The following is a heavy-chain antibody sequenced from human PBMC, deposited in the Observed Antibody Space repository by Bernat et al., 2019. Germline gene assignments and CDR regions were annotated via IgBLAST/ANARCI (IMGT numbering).Heavy chain of an antibody. D-gene: IGHD1-14*01. J-gene: IGHJ4*02. CDR1: GYTFTNYG. V-gene: IGHV1-18*01. CDR3: ARDVNHGLDY. Sequence: QVQLMQSGAEVKKPGTSLKVSCKASGYTFTNYGISWVRQAPGQGLEWMGWISAKSGQTKNTQRFQGRVAMTTDRSTNTAYMELWSLRSDDTAVYYCARDVNHGLDYWGQGTLVTVSS. CDR2: ISAKSGQT.